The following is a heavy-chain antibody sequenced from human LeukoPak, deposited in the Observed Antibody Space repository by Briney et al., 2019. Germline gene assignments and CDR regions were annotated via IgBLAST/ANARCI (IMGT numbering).Heavy chain of an antibody. D-gene: IGHD6-19*01. J-gene: IGHJ4*02. CDR2: ISSSSSYL. Sequence: GGSLRLSCAASGFTFSSYSMDWVRQAPGKGLEWVSSISSSSSYLFFADSVKGRFTTSRDNTKNSLYLQMNSLRVDDTAVYYCARDAVTGYSSGWYKPFPFDYWGQGSLVTVSS. CDR1: GFTFSSYS. V-gene: IGHV3-21*01. CDR3: ARDAVTGYSSGWYKPFPFDY.